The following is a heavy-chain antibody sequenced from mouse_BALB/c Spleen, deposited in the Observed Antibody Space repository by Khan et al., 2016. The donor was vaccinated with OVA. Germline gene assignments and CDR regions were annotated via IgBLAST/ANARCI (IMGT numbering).Heavy chain of an antibody. D-gene: IGHD2-1*01. J-gene: IGHJ1*01. CDR3: ARDGNCNIDV. CDR2: IRYSGNT. CDR1: GSSIPSDYA. Sequence: EVQLQESGPGLVKPSQSLALTCTVSGSSIPSDYAWNWIRQFPGSKLEWMGYIRYSGNTSFNPSLKSRITITRDTSKNQFFLQLNSVTTEDTATDYCARDGNCNIDVWGAGTTVTVSS. V-gene: IGHV3-2*02.